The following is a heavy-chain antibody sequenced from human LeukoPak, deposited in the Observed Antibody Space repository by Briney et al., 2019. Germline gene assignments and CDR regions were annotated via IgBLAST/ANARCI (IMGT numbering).Heavy chain of an antibody. V-gene: IGHV4-34*01. CDR3: ARGAAAGFHRVDY. Sequence: SSETLSLTCAVYGGSFSGYYWSWIRQPPGKGLEWIGEINHSGSTNYNPSLKSRVTISVDTSKNQFSLKLSSVTAADTAVYYCARGAAAGFHRVDYWGQGTLVTVSS. CDR1: GGSFSGYY. CDR2: INHSGST. J-gene: IGHJ4*02. D-gene: IGHD6-13*01.